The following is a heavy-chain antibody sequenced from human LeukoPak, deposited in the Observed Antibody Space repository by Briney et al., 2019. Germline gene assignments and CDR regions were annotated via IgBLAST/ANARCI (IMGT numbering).Heavy chain of an antibody. Sequence: GASVKVSCKASGYTFTGYYMHWVRQAPGQGLEWMGWINPNSGGTNYAQKFQGRVTMTRDTSISTAYMELSRLRSDDTAVYYCARDYGDYLTYYFDYWGQGTLVTVSS. CDR3: ARDYGDYLTYYFDY. V-gene: IGHV1-2*02. CDR1: GYTFTGYY. CDR2: INPNSGGT. J-gene: IGHJ4*02. D-gene: IGHD4-17*01.